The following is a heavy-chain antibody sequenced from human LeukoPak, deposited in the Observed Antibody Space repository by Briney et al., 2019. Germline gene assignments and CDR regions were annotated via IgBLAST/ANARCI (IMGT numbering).Heavy chain of an antibody. J-gene: IGHJ4*02. CDR2: VRYDGSNK. CDR3: AKDPYRILTGYYVDY. D-gene: IGHD3-9*01. V-gene: IGHV3-30*02. Sequence: GGSLRLSCAASGFTFSTYGMHWVRQAPGKGLEWVAVVRYDGSNKYYADFVKGRFTISRDNSKNTLYLQMNSLRAEDTAVYYCAKDPYRILTGYYVDYWGQGTLVTVSS. CDR1: GFTFSTYG.